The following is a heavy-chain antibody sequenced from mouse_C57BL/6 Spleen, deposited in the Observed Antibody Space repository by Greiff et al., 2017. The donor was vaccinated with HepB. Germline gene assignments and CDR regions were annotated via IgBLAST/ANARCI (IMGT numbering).Heavy chain of an antibody. Sequence: DVMLVESGGGLVKPGGSLKLSCAASGFTFSSYAMSWVRQTPEKRLEWVATISDGGSYTYYPDNVKGRFTISRDNAKNNLYLQMSHLKSEDTAMYYCARDGDGGGNAMDYWGQGTSVTVSS. CDR3: ARDGDGGGNAMDY. D-gene: IGHD3-3*01. CDR2: ISDGGSYT. V-gene: IGHV5-4*01. CDR1: GFTFSSYA. J-gene: IGHJ4*01.